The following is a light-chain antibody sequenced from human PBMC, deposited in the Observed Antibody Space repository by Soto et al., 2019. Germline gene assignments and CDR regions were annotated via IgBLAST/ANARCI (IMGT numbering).Light chain of an antibody. V-gene: IGKV1-16*01. CDR2: ASS. Sequence: DIQMTQSPSSLSASVGDKVTITCRASQGIGSSLAWFRLKPGRAPESVIFASSTLQGGVPSRYRGSGSGTHFTLSLTRLQPEDCATFYFQQYECYPYPLGQGTRLEI. CDR3: QQYECYPYP. J-gene: IGKJ2*01. CDR1: QGIGSS.